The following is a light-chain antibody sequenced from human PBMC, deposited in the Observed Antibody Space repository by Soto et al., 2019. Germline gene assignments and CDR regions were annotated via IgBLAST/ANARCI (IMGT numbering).Light chain of an antibody. Sequence: DVVMTQSPLSLPVTLGQPASISCRSNQSLVHRDGIAYFSWVQQRPGRSPRRLIYKVSNRDSGVPARFSGSGSGADFALKIIRVEAEEFGVYYCMQGTHWPITFGQGTRLEIK. V-gene: IGKV2-30*02. CDR1: QSLVHRDGIAY. CDR2: KVS. CDR3: MQGTHWPIT. J-gene: IGKJ5*01.